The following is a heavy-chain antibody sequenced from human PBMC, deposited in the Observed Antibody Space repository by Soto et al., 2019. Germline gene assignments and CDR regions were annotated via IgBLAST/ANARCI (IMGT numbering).Heavy chain of an antibody. J-gene: IGHJ5*02. CDR1: GGSFSGYY. D-gene: IGHD3-10*01. CDR3: ASGGTYYYGSGSWFDP. V-gene: IGHV4-34*01. CDR2: INHSGST. Sequence: PSETLSLTCAVYGGSFSGYYWSWIRQPPGKGLGWIGEINHSGSTNYNPSLKSRVTISVDTSKNQFSLKLSSVTAADTAVYYCASGGTYYYGSGSWFDPRGQGTLVTVSS.